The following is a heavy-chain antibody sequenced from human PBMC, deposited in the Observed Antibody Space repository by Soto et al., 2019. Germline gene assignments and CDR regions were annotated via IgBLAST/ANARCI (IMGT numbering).Heavy chain of an antibody. CDR2: ISYDGSNK. V-gene: IGHV3-30*18. Sequence: GGSLRLSCAASGFTFSSYGMHWVRQAPGKGLEWVAVISYDGSNKYYADSVKGRFTISRDNSKNTLYLQMNSLRAEDTAVYYCAKDLVYDFWSGYLTGMDVWGQGTTVTVSS. J-gene: IGHJ6*02. CDR1: GFTFSSYG. CDR3: AKDLVYDFWSGYLTGMDV. D-gene: IGHD3-3*01.